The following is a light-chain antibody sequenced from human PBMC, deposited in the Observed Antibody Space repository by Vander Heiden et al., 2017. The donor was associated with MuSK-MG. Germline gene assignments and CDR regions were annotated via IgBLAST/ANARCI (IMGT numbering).Light chain of an antibody. CDR2: AAS. CDR1: QDIRNE. Sequence: ALQLTQSPSSLSASVGDRVTITCRASQDIRNELGWYQQKPGKAPKVLIYAASSLQSGVPSRFSGSGSGTDFTLTISSLQPEDFATYYCLHDYNYPRTFGQGTKVEIK. CDR3: LHDYNYPRT. J-gene: IGKJ1*01. V-gene: IGKV1-6*01.